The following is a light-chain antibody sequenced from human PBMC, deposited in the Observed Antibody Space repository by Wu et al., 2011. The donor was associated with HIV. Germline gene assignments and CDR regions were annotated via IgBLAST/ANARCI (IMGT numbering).Light chain of an antibody. CDR1: QSVNNNY. V-gene: IGKV3-20*01. J-gene: IGKJ4*01. CDR3: QLYGTSPQVT. Sequence: EIVLTQSPGTLSLSPGERATLSCRASQSVNNNYLAWYQQKSGQAPRLLIYGASTRATGIPDKFSGSGSGTDFTLTISRLEPEDFAVYYCQLYGTSPQVTFGGGTKVEIK. CDR2: GAS.